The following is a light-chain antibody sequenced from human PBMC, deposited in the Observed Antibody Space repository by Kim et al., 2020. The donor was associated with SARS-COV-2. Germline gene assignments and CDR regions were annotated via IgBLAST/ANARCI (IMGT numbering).Light chain of an antibody. CDR3: CSYADSWV. CDR1: SSDVSGMQY. V-gene: IGLV2-11*01. J-gene: IGLJ2*01. CDR2: DVS. Sequence: ADSITITRTGRSSDVSGMQYHSEYQQGPGKAPIRMNYDVSKRPSGVPYRFSGSNSGNTAYLTISGHQAEDDADYYCCSYADSWVFGGGTQLTVL.